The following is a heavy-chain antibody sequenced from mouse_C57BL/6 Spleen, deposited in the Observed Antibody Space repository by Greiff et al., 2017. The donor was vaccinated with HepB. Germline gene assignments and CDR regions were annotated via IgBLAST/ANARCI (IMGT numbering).Heavy chain of an antibody. D-gene: IGHD1-1*01. V-gene: IGHV14-4*01. CDR1: GFNIKDDY. Sequence: VQLQQSGAELVRPGASVKLSCTASGFNIKDDYMHWVKQRPEQGLEWIGWIDPENGDTEYASKFQGKATITADTSSNTAYLQLSSLTSEDTAVDYCRYYGSDFDHWGQGTTLTVSS. CDR3: RYYGSDFDH. CDR2: IDPENGDT. J-gene: IGHJ2*01.